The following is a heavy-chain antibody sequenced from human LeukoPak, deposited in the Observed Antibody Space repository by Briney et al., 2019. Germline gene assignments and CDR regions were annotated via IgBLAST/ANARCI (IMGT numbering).Heavy chain of an antibody. J-gene: IGHJ4*02. CDR1: GGSISSGSYY. D-gene: IGHD7-27*01. CDR3: ARDILGIKDY. Sequence: SETLSLTCTISGGSISSGSYYWSWIRQPPGKGLEWIGYIYHSGSTYYNPSLKSRVTISVDRSKNQFSLKLSSVTAADTAVYYCARDILGIKDYWGQGTLVTVSS. V-gene: IGHV4-30-2*01. CDR2: IYHSGST.